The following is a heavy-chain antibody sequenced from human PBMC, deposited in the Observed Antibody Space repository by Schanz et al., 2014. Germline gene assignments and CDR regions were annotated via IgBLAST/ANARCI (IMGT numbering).Heavy chain of an antibody. V-gene: IGHV3-23*01. J-gene: IGHJ4*01. CDR2: ITGSGSKT. D-gene: IGHD1-1*01. Sequence: EVQLLESGGTVVQPGGSLRVSCAASGFVFRTFAMYWVRQAPGKGLEWVSAITGSGSKTYYADSVKGRFTIARDNSKNTLYLQMDSLRVEDTAVYYCMAMCRNTSHYFDHWGQGTLVTVSS. CDR3: MAMCRNTSHYFDH. CDR1: GFVFRTFA.